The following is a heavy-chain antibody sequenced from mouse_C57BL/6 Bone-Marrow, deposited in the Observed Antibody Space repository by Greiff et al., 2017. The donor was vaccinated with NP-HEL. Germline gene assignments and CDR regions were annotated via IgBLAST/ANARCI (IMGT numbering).Heavy chain of an antibody. CDR2: IYPRSGNT. V-gene: IGHV1-81*01. CDR3: ARSYDGYYGFDY. CDR1: GYTFTSYG. D-gene: IGHD2-3*01. Sequence: QVQLQQSGAELARPGASVKLSCKASGYTFTSYGISWVKQRTGQGLEWIGEIYPRSGNTYYNEKFKGKATLTADKSSSTAYMELRSLTSEDSADYFCARSYDGYYGFDYRGQGTTLTVSS. J-gene: IGHJ2*01.